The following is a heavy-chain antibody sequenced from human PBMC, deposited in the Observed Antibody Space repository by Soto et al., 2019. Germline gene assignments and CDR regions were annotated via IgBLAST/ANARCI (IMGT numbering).Heavy chain of an antibody. CDR1: GLTFNICA. Sequence: EVQLLESGGDLIQPGGYLRVSCAASGLTFNICAMTWVRQAPGMGLEWVSAISRYGDITYYADSVEGRFSISRDNSKNTLYLQMNSLRAEDTAVYYCAKDRYLDHDSRGYLFDNWGQGTLVTVSS. CDR2: ISRYGDIT. J-gene: IGHJ4*02. CDR3: AKDRYLDHDSRGYLFDN. V-gene: IGHV3-23*01. D-gene: IGHD3-22*01.